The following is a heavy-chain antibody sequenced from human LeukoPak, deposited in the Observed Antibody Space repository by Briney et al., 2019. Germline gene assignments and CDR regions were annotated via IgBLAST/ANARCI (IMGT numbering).Heavy chain of an antibody. J-gene: IGHJ4*02. D-gene: IGHD2-15*01. CDR1: GYTFTSYG. V-gene: IGHV1-18*01. Sequence: ASVKVSCKASGYTFTSYGITWLRQAPGQGLEWMGWISAYNGNTNYAQKFQGRLTMTTDTSTNTAYVELRSLRPDDTAVYYCARDFFHGHCSGLTCFLLDSWGQGSLVAVSS. CDR2: ISAYNGNT. CDR3: ARDFFHGHCSGLTCFLLDS.